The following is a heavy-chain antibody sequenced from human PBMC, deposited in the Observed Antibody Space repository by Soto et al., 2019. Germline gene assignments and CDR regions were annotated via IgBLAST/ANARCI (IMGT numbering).Heavy chain of an antibody. CDR3: AKDMKWGGMTTIHYFDS. CDR1: GFTVDDYA. J-gene: IGHJ4*02. CDR2: ISWNSETI. Sequence: EAQLVESGGGLVQPGRSLRLSCAASGFTVDDYAMHWVRQAPGKGLEWVSGISWNSETIDYADSVKGRFTISRDNAKSSLFLQMNSLRPDDTALYYCAKDMKWGGMTTIHYFDSWGQGTLVTVSS. D-gene: IGHD4-17*01. V-gene: IGHV3-9*01.